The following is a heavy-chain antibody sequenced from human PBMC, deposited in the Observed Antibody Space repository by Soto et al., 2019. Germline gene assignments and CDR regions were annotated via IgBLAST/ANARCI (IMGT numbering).Heavy chain of an antibody. CDR3: ARTWMVRGVIRYFDY. V-gene: IGHV1-18*01. CDR2: ISAYNGNT. J-gene: IGHJ4*02. Sequence: ASVKVSCKASGYTFTSYGISLVRQAPGQGLEWMGWISAYNGNTNYAQKLQGRVTMTTDTSTSTAYMELRSLRSDDTAVYYCARTWMVRGVIRYFDYWGQGTLVTVSS. D-gene: IGHD3-10*01. CDR1: GYTFTSYG.